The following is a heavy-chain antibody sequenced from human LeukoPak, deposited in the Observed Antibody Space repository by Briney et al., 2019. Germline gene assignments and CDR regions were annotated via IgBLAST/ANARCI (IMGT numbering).Heavy chain of an antibody. D-gene: IGHD3-10*01. Sequence: GASVKVSCKASGYIFTNYYIHWVRQAPGQGLEWMGIINPSGGARYAQKFQGRVTMTTDTSTSTAYMELRSLRSDDTAVYYCARDESITMVRGVTFDYWGQGTLVTVSS. CDR2: INPSGGA. V-gene: IGHV1-46*01. CDR1: GYIFTNYY. J-gene: IGHJ4*02. CDR3: ARDESITMVRGVTFDY.